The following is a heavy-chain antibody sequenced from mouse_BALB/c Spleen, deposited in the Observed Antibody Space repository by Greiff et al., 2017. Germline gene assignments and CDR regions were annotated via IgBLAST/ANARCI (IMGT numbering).Heavy chain of an antibody. V-gene: IGHV1-5*01. CDR2: IYPGNSDT. CDR3: TRGAYYGYAMDY. D-gene: IGHD1-1*01. Sequence: EVQLQQSGTVLARPGASVKMSCKASGYTFTSYWMHWVKQRPGQGLEWIGAIYPGNSDTSYNQKFKGKAKLTAVTSTSTAYMELSSLTNEDSAVYYCTRGAYYGYAMDYWGQGTSVTVSS. CDR1: GYTFTSYW. J-gene: IGHJ4*01.